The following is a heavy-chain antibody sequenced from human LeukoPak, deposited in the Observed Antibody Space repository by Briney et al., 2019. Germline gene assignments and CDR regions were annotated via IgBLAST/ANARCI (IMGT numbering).Heavy chain of an antibody. J-gene: IGHJ4*02. CDR1: GFTFSGSA. CDR3: TRSGSGWYYDY. CDR2: IRSKAGSYAT. D-gene: IGHD6-19*01. V-gene: IGHV3-73*01. Sequence: VGSLRLSCAASGFTFSGSAMHWVRQASGKGLEWLGRIRSKAGSYATAYAESVKGRFTVSRDDSKNTAYLQMNSLKTEDTAVYYCTRSGSGWYYDYWGQGTLVTVSS.